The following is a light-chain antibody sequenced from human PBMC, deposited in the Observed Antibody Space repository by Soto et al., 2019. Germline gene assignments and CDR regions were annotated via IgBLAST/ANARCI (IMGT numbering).Light chain of an antibody. CDR1: RSIRNY. Sequence: EVVLTQSPATLSLSPGERATLSCRASRSIRNYLAWYQEKPGQAPRLLIYDASNRATGIPARFNGSGSVTDFILTNTSLQPEDSRVYYCQQRNDWVTFGGGTTVDI. V-gene: IGKV3-11*01. CDR3: QQRNDWVT. CDR2: DAS. J-gene: IGKJ4*01.